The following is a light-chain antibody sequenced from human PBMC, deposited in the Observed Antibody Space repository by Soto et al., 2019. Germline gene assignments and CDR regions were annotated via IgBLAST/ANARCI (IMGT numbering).Light chain of an antibody. J-gene: IGKJ5*01. CDR1: QSVSSSY. CDR2: DAS. V-gene: IGKV3D-20*02. CDR3: QHRMNWPLT. Sequence: EILLTQSPGTLSLSRGEISTLSCGASQSVSSSYLAWYQQKPGQAPRLLIYDASNRATGIPARFSGSGSETDFTLTISSLEPEDFAVYYCQHRMNWPLTFGQGTRLEIK.